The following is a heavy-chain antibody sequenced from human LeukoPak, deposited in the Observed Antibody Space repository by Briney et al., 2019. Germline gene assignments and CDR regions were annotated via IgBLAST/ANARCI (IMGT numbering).Heavy chain of an antibody. V-gene: IGHV3-23*01. J-gene: IGHJ6*03. CDR1: GFTFSSYG. D-gene: IGHD1-26*01. Sequence: PGGSLRLSCAASGFTFSSYGMSWVRQAPGKGLEWVSAISGSGGSTYYADSVKGRFTISRDNSKNTLYLQMNSLRAEDTAVYYCAKIRNSGYKYYMDVWGKGTTVTISS. CDR2: ISGSGGST. CDR3: AKIRNSGYKYYMDV.